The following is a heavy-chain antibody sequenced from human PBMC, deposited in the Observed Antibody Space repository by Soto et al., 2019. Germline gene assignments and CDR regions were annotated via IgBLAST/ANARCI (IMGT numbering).Heavy chain of an antibody. CDR1: GYTFTSYY. CDR2: INPSGGST. V-gene: IGHV1-46*01. D-gene: IGHD2-15*01. J-gene: IGHJ5*02. CDR3: ARDYCPVGSCSGNWFDP. Sequence: ASVKVSCKASGYTFTSYYMHWVRRAPGQGLEWMGIINPSGGSTSYAQKFQGRVTMTRDTSTSTVYMELSSLRSEDTAVYYCARDYCPVGSCSGNWFDPWGQGTLVTVSS.